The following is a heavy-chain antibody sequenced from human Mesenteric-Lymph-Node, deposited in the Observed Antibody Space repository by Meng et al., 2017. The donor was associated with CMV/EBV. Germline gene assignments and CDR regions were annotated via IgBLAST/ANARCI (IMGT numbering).Heavy chain of an antibody. Sequence: GESLKISCAASGFTFSRYVMHWVRQAPGKGLEWVAVTSYDGDKKYYADFVKGRFTISRDNSKNTLYLQMNSLTAEDTAMYYCASDKDYYFDHWGQGTLVTVSS. CDR2: TSYDGDKK. CDR3: ASDKDYYFDH. D-gene: IGHD3/OR15-3a*01. J-gene: IGHJ4*02. CDR1: GFTFSRYV. V-gene: IGHV3-30-3*01.